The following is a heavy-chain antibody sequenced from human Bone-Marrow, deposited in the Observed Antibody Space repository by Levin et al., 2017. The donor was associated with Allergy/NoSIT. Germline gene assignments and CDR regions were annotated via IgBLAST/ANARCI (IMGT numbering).Heavy chain of an antibody. CDR3: AKSPAVTGRRYYGLDV. J-gene: IGHJ6*02. D-gene: IGHD6-19*01. Sequence: GGSLRLSCAPSEVIFSSHAVFWVRQAPGKGLEWVAFRSFDGSKKFYADSVKGRFTISRDNSKNIVYLQMNGLTTEDTAVYYCAKSPAVTGRRYYGLDVWGQGTTVIVSS. V-gene: IGHV3-30*18. CDR1: EVIFSSHA. CDR2: RSFDGSKK.